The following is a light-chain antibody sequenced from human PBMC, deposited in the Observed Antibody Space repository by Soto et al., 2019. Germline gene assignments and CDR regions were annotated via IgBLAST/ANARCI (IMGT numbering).Light chain of an antibody. CDR3: QQYDNWPPLT. CDR2: GAS. Sequence: EIVMTQSPVTLSVSTGERATLSCRASQSVSSNLAWYQQKPGQPPRLLIYGASTRATDIPARFSGSGSGTEFTLSISSLQSEDFAVYYCQQYDNWPPLTFGGGTKVEIK. J-gene: IGKJ4*01. CDR1: QSVSSN. V-gene: IGKV3-15*01.